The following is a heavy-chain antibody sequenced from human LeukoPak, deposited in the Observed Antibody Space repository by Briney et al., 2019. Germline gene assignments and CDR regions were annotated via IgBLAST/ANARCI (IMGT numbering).Heavy chain of an antibody. CDR3: ARVGGWYYYDSSGSFVDY. CDR2: ISSSSSYI. J-gene: IGHJ4*02. CDR1: GFTFSSYS. D-gene: IGHD3-22*01. V-gene: IGHV3-21*01. Sequence: PGGSLRLSCAASGFTFSSYSMNWVRQAPGKGLEWVSSISSSSSYIYYADSVKGRFTISRDNAKNSLYLQMNSLRAEDTAVYYCARVGGWYYYDSSGSFVDYWGQGTLVTVSS.